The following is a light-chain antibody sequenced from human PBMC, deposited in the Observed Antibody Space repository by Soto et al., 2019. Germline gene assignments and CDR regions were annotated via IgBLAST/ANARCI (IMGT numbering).Light chain of an antibody. CDR1: QSVGTY. V-gene: IGKV1-39*01. CDR3: QQTYSTPYT. Sequence: DIQMTQSPSSLSASVGDRVTISCRASQSVGTYLNWYQQKVGGAPKVLIYCAFNLQSGVPSRFSSGGSGTDFTLVVTSLQPEDFATYYCQQTYSTPYTFGQGTNLEIK. CDR2: CAF. J-gene: IGKJ2*01.